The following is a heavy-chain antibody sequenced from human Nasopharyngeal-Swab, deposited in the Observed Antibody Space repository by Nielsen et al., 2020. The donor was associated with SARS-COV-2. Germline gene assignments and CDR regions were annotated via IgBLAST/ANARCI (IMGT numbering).Heavy chain of an antibody. CDR3: ASRGDRDAFDI. V-gene: IGHV3-30*04. CDR1: GFTFSSYA. Sequence: GESLKISCAASGFTFSSYAMHWVRQAPGKGLEWVAVISYDGSNKYYADSVKGRFTISRDNSKNTLYLQMNSLRAEDTAVYYCASRGDRDAFDIWGQGTMVIVSS. D-gene: IGHD3-10*01. CDR2: ISYDGSNK. J-gene: IGHJ3*02.